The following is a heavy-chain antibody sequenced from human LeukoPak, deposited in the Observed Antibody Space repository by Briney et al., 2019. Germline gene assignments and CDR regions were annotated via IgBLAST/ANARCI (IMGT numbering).Heavy chain of an antibody. Sequence: SGTLSLTCTVSGGSISSGAYYWTWIRQPPGKGLEWIGYIFYSGNTYYNPSLKSRVTISVDTSKNQFSLKLSSVTAADTAVYYCARAMYSYGFYFDYWGQGSLVTVSS. CDR2: IFYSGNT. V-gene: IGHV4-30-4*01. CDR1: GGSISSGAYY. D-gene: IGHD5-18*01. J-gene: IGHJ4*02. CDR3: ARAMYSYGFYFDY.